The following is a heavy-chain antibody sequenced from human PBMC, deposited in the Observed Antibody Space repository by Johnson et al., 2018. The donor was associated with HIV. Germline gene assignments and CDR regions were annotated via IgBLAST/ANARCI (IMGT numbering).Heavy chain of an antibody. J-gene: IGHJ3*02. CDR3: ARDKANWGPSRDVGAFDI. CDR2: ISSRGSTI. D-gene: IGHD7-27*01. CDR1: GFTFSDYY. Sequence: QVQLVESGGGLVKPGGSLRLSCAASGFTFSDYYMSWIHQAPGKGLEWVSYISSRGSTIYYADSVKGRFTISRDNSKNTLYLQMNSLRAEDTAVYYCARDKANWGPSRDVGAFDIWGQGTMVTVSS. V-gene: IGHV3-11*04.